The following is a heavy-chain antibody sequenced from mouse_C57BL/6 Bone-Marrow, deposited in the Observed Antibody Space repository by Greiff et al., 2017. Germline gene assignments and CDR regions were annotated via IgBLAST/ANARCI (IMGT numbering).Heavy chain of an antibody. J-gene: IGHJ2*01. D-gene: IGHD4-1*01. CDR1: GYTFTDYY. CDR2: IYPGSGNT. CDR3: ARRWGGY. V-gene: IGHV1-76*01. Sequence: QVQLQQSGAELVRPGASVKLSCKASGYTFTDYYINWVKQRPGQGLEWIARIYPGSGNTSYTEKFKGKATLTAEKSSSTAYMQLSSLASEDSAVYFCARRWGGYWGQGTTLTVSS.